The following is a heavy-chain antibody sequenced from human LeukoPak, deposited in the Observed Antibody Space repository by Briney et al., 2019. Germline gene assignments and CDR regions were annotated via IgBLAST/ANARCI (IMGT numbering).Heavy chain of an antibody. CDR2: INHSGST. V-gene: IGHV4-34*01. Sequence: SETLSLTCAVYGGSFRGYYWSWIRQPPGKGLEWIGEINHSGSTNYNPSLKSRVTISVDTPKNQFSLKLRSVTAADTAVYYCARGDYYDSSGSTPPFDYWGQGTLVTVSS. J-gene: IGHJ4*02. CDR3: ARGDYYDSSGSTPPFDY. CDR1: GGSFRGYY. D-gene: IGHD3-22*01.